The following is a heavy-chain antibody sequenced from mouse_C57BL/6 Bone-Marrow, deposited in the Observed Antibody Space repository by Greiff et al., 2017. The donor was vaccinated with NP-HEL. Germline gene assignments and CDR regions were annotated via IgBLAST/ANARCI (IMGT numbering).Heavy chain of an antibody. CDR3: ARRGLQGYFDY. D-gene: IGHD2-4*01. J-gene: IGHJ2*01. Sequence: EVKLVESGPELVKPGASVKISCKASGYSFTGYYMNWVKQSPEKSLEWIGEINPSTGGTTYNQKFKAKATLTVDKSSSTAYMQLKSLTSEDSAVYYCARRGLQGYFDYWGQGTTLTVSS. CDR1: GYSFTGYY. CDR2: INPSTGGT. V-gene: IGHV1-42*01.